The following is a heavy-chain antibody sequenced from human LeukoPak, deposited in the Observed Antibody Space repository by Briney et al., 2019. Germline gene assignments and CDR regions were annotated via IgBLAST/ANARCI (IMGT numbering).Heavy chain of an antibody. V-gene: IGHV3-21*01. Sequence: PGGSLRLSCAASGFTFSSYSMNWVRQAPGKGLEWVSSISSSSSYIYYADSVKGRFTISRGNAKNSLYLQMNSLRAEDTAVYYCARDQASPGYCSGGSCADAFDIWGQGTMVTVSS. J-gene: IGHJ3*02. CDR3: ARDQASPGYCSGGSCADAFDI. D-gene: IGHD2-15*01. CDR2: ISSSSSYI. CDR1: GFTFSSYS.